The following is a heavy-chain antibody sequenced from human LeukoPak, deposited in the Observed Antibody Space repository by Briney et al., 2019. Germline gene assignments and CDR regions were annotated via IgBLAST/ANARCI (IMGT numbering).Heavy chain of an antibody. D-gene: IGHD6-19*01. CDR2: IYYSGST. J-gene: IGHJ5*02. CDR1: GGSISSYY. CDR3: ARDSSGWYRWFDP. Sequence: SETLSLTCTVSGGSISSYYWSWIRQPPGKGLEWIGDIYYSGSTNYNPSLKSRVTISVDTSKNQFSLKLSSVTAADTAVYYCARDSSGWYRWFDPWGQGTLVTVSS. V-gene: IGHV4-59*01.